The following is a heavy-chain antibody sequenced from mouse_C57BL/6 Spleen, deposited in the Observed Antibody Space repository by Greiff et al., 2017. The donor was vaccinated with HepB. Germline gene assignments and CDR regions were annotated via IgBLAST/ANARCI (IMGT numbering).Heavy chain of an antibody. CDR2: ISSGGSYT. CDR3: ARHSYDFYAMDY. CDR1: GFTFSSYG. J-gene: IGHJ4*01. V-gene: IGHV5-6*01. Sequence: EVKVVESGGDLVKPGGSLKLSCAASGFTFSSYGMSWVRQTPDKRLEWVATISSGGSYTYYPDSVKGRFTISRDNAKNTLYLQMSSLKSEDTAMYYCARHSYDFYAMDYWGQGTSVTVSS. D-gene: IGHD6-5*01.